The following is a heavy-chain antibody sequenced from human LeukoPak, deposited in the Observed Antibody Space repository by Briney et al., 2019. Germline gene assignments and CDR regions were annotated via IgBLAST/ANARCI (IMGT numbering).Heavy chain of an antibody. J-gene: IGHJ4*02. Sequence: GESLRISCKGSGYTLSSYWIGWERQMPGKGLEWMGIIYPGDSDTRYSPSLQGQVTISVDTSIGTAYLQWSSLKASDTAIYYCARQNDFRLDYWGQGTLVTVSS. CDR2: IYPGDSDT. V-gene: IGHV5-51*01. CDR3: ARQNDFRLDY. D-gene: IGHD3-3*01. CDR1: GYTLSSYW.